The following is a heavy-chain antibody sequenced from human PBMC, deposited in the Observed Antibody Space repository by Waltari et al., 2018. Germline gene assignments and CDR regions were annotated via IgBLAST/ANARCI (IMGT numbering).Heavy chain of an antibody. J-gene: IGHJ4*02. CDR1: GDSINSGSDF. V-gene: IGHV4-61*02. Sequence: QVQLQESGPGLVKPSETLSLTCNVSGDSINSGSDFWSWIWRPAGEGLEFMGRIYKYGNTSDNPSRTGRVTITMDRSRNQFALRLKSVTAADTAVYYCTRDPAGGIDVWGQGTLVTVSS. CDR2: IYKYGNT. D-gene: IGHD3-16*01. CDR3: TRDPAGGIDV.